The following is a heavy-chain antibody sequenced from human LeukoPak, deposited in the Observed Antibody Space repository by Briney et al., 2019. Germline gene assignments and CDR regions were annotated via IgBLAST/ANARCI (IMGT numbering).Heavy chain of an antibody. D-gene: IGHD2/OR15-2a*01. J-gene: IGHJ5*02. CDR1: GFTFSSHE. CDR2: ISSSGSTI. CDR3: VRALLRLNWFDP. Sequence: PGGSLRLSCAASGFTFSSHEMNWVRQAPGKGLEWVSYISSSGSTIYYADSVKGRFTISRDNAKNSLYLQMNSLRAEDTAVYYCVRALLRLNWFDPWGQGTLVTVSS. V-gene: IGHV3-48*03.